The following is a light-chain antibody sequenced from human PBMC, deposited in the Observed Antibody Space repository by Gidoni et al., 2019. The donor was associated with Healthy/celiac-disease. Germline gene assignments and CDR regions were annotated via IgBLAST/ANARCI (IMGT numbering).Light chain of an antibody. CDR1: QSISSY. J-gene: IGKJ1*01. Sequence: LPLTQSPSSLSASVVDRVTITCRASQSISSYLNWYQQKPGKAPKLLIYAASSLQSGVPSRFSGSGSGTDFTLTISSLQPEDFATYYCQQSYSTPPGTFXXXTKVEIK. CDR3: QQSYSTPPGT. CDR2: AAS. V-gene: IGKV1-39*01.